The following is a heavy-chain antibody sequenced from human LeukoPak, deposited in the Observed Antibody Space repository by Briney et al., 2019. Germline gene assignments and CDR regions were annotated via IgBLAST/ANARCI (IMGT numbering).Heavy chain of an antibody. V-gene: IGHV2-5*01. CDR1: GFSLSTSGVG. D-gene: IGHD2-15*01. CDR3: APTPGGYCGGGRCYTPHHFGY. Sequence: SGPTLVNPTQPLTLTCTFSGFSLSTSGVGVVWIRQPPGKALEWLVVIYWNDDKRYSPSLMSRLTIMQDTSKNQVVLIMTNMDPVDPATYYCAPTPGGYCGGGRCYTPHHFGYWGQGTPVTGPS. J-gene: IGHJ4*02. CDR2: IYWNDDK.